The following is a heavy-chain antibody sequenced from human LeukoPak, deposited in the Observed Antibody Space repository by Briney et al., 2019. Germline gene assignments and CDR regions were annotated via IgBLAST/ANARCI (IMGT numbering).Heavy chain of an antibody. CDR3: ASRKLGNDY. J-gene: IGHJ4*02. V-gene: IGHV4-34*01. D-gene: IGHD7-27*01. CDR2: FNHSWGA. CDR1: SGSFSGYY. Sequence: PSETLSLTCGVYSGSFSGYYWTWFRQPPGKGLEWIGEFNHSWGAKYNPSLKSRVTISADTSQNQFSLKLSSVTAADTAVYYCASRKLGNDYWGQGTLVTVSS.